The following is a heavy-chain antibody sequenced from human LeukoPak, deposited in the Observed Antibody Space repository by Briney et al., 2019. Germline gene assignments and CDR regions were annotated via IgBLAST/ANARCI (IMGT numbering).Heavy chain of an antibody. V-gene: IGHV3-21*01. CDR2: ISSSSSYI. J-gene: IGHJ4*02. D-gene: IGHD3-22*01. Sequence: GGSLRLSCAASGFTFSSYSMNWVRQAPGKGLEWGSSISSSSSYIYYAGSVKGRFTISRDNAKNSLYLQMNSLRAEDTAVYYCAREYDSSGYYHLFDYWGQGTLVTVSS. CDR3: AREYDSSGYYHLFDY. CDR1: GFTFSSYS.